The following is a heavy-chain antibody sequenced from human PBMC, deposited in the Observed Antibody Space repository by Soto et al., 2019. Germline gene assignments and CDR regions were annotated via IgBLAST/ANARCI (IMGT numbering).Heavy chain of an antibody. D-gene: IGHD3-22*01. V-gene: IGHV4-4*02. CDR3: ARSPYYYDSSGYYHYGMDV. Sequence: SETLSLTCAVSGDSISSVNWWSWVRQSPGQGLEWIGDIYHTGITNYNPSLQSRVTISVDRSKNQFSLKLSSVTAADTAVYYCARSPYYYDSSGYYHYGMDVWGQGTTVTVSS. CDR2: IYHTGIT. CDR1: GDSISSVNW. J-gene: IGHJ6*02.